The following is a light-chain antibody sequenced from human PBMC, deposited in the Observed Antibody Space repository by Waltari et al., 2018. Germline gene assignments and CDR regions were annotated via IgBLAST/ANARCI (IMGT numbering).Light chain of an antibody. Sequence: DIQMPQSHSTLSASVGDRVTIACRTSQTISNWLAWYQQKPGKAPKLLIYKASLLQSGVPSRFSGSGSGTEFTLTISSLQPDDFATYYCQQYNSYSLTFGGGTKVEIK. J-gene: IGKJ4*01. CDR3: QQYNSYSLT. CDR1: QTISNW. CDR2: KAS. V-gene: IGKV1-5*03.